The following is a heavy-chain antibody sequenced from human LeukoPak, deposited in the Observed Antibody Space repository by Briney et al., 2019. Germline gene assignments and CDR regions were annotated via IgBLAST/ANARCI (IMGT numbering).Heavy chain of an antibody. Sequence: SETLSLTCAVYGGSFSGYYWSWIRQPPGKGLEWIGEINHSGSTNYNPSLKSRVTISVDTSKNQFSLKLSSVTAADTAVYYCARGYRRLRSPSQPGYNWFDPWGQGTLVTVSS. CDR1: GGSFSGYY. CDR2: INHSGST. V-gene: IGHV4-34*01. D-gene: IGHD3-16*01. J-gene: IGHJ5*02. CDR3: ARGYRRLRSPSQPGYNWFDP.